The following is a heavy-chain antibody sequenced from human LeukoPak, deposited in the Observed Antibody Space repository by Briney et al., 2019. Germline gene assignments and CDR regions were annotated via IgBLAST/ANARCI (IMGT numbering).Heavy chain of an antibody. CDR1: GGTFSSYA. D-gene: IGHD3-22*01. V-gene: IGHV1-69*01. CDR2: IIPIFGTA. CDR3: ARGSYDSSGYPQWYFDL. Sequence: SVKASCKASGGTFSSYAISWVRQAPGQGLEWMGGIIPIFGTANYAQKFQGRVTITADESTSTAYMELSSLRSEDTAVYYCARGSYDSSGYPQWYFDLWGRGTLVTVSS. J-gene: IGHJ2*01.